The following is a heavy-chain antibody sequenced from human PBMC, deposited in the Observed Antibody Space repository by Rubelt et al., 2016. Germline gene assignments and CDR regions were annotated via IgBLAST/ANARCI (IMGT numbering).Heavy chain of an antibody. CDR3: ARGDPDRGSRTVTLDY. Sequence: ESGPGLVKPSETLFLTCTVSGGSISSYYWSWIRQPAGKGLEWIGRIYTSGSTNYNPSLKSRVTMSVDTSKNQFSLKLSSVTAADTAVYYCARGDPDRGSRTVTLDYWGQGTLVTVSS. CDR1: GGSISSYY. V-gene: IGHV4-4*07. D-gene: IGHD4-17*01. J-gene: IGHJ4*02. CDR2: IYTSGST.